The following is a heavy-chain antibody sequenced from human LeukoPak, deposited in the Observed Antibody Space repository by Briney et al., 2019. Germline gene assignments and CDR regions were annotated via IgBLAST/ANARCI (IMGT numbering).Heavy chain of an antibody. CDR1: GYTFTVYY. D-gene: IGHD3-9*01. CDR2: INPKSGGT. V-gene: IGHV1-2*02. CDR3: ARALRLLRYFDWLLGY. Sequence: ASVKVSCKASGYTFTVYYMHWVRQAPGQGLEWMGWINPKSGGTNYAQKFQGRVTMTRDTSISTAYMELSRLRSDDTAVYYCARALRLLRYFDWLLGYWGQGTLVTVSS. J-gene: IGHJ4*02.